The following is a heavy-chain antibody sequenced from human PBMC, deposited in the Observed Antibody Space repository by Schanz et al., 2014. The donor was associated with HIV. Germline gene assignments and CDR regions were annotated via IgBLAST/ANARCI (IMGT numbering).Heavy chain of an antibody. CDR1: GFSFSDTY. Sequence: QVQLVESGGGLVKPGGSLRLSCAASGFSFSDTYMTWIRQAPGKGLEWVSYISGSGNTIYYADSVKGRFTISRDNAKNSLSLQMNSLRAEDTAVYYCARPDYDCGVDVWGQGTTVTVSS. D-gene: IGHD3-16*01. V-gene: IGHV3-11*01. CDR3: ARPDYDCGVDV. CDR2: ISGSGNTI. J-gene: IGHJ6*02.